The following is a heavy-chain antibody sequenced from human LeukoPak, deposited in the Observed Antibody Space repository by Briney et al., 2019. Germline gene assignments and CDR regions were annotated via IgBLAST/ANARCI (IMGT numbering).Heavy chain of an antibody. CDR1: GFTFSSYG. CDR3: AKAGGSSRQYYFDY. J-gene: IGHJ4*02. CDR2: ISGSGGST. D-gene: IGHD1-26*01. Sequence: GGSLRLSCAASGFTFSSYGMSWVRQAPGKGLEWVSAISGSGGSTYYADSVKGRFTISRDNSKNTLYLQMNSLRAEDTAVYYCAKAGGSSRQYYFDYWGQGTLVTVSS. V-gene: IGHV3-23*01.